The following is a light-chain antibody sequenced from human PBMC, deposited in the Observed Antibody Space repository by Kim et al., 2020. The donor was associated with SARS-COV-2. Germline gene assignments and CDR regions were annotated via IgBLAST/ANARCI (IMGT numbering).Light chain of an antibody. CDR2: QAS. J-gene: IGKJ2*01. Sequence: ASVGDRVPFPCRAIQIVETFLAWYQQKPGKAPKLLVYQASSLQVGVPSRFSGSGSGAEFTLTINSLQPDDFATYYCQHYIRFPYTFGQGTKLEI. CDR1: QIVETF. V-gene: IGKV1-5*03. CDR3: QHYIRFPYT.